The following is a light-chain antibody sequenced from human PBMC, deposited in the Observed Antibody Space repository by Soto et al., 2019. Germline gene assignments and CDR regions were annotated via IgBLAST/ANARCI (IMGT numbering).Light chain of an antibody. V-gene: IGLV2-14*01. CDR2: EVS. Sequence: QSALTQPASVSGSPGQSITISCTGTSSDVGGYNYVSWYQQHPGKAPKLMIYEVSNRPSGVSNRFSGSKSGNTASLTISGXXXXXEXDXYCSSYTSSSTYVFGTGTKVTVL. CDR3: SSYTSSSTYV. CDR1: SSDVGGYNY. J-gene: IGLJ1*01.